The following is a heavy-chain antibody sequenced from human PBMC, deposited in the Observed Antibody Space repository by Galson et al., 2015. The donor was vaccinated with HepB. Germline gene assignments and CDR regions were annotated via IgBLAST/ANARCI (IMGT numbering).Heavy chain of an antibody. D-gene: IGHD6-19*01. Sequence: SVKVSCKASGYSFTNYYIHWVRQAPGQGLEWMGWINPNGGTNYAQKFQDRVTMTRDTSTRTAYMELSRLRSDDTAIYYCARGGRFSSDWYPFAYWGQGTLVTVSS. V-gene: IGHV1-2*02. J-gene: IGHJ4*02. CDR3: ARGGRFSSDWYPFAY. CDR2: INPNGGT. CDR1: GYSFTNYY.